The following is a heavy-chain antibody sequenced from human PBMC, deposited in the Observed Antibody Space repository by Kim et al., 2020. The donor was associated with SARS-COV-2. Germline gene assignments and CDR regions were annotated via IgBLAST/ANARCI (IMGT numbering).Heavy chain of an antibody. CDR2: TGGSGGGT. CDR3: PRPYDVEAPTTCFYP. J-gene: IGHJ5*02. V-gene: IGHV3-23*01. D-gene: IGHD3-16*01. Sequence: GGSLRLSCAASGFTFSNYGLNWVRQAPTKGLEWVSGTGGSGGGTYYADSVKGRFTISRDNSKNTLYLEMNRPRVEDTAVYYCPRPYDVEAPTTCFYPWR. CDR1: GFTFSNYG.